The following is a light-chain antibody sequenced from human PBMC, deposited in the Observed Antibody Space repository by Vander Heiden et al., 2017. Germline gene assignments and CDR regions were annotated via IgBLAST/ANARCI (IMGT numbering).Light chain of an antibody. CDR3: QQNNKWPPVT. J-gene: IGKJ4*01. Sequence: EIVMTQSPATLSVSPGERATLSCRASQSVSSNLAWYQQKPGQAPRLLIFGASLRAAGIPPRFSASGYGTEFTLTINSLQSEELTVYYCQQNNKWPPVTFGGGTKVEIK. CDR1: QSVSSN. CDR2: GAS. V-gene: IGKV3-15*01.